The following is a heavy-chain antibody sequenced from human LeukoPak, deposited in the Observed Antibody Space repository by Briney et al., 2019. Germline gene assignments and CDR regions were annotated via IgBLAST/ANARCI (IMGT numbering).Heavy chain of an antibody. Sequence: SETLSLTCTVSGGSISSGGYYWSWIRQHPGKGLEWIGYIYYSGSTYYSPSLKSRVTISVDTSKNQFSLKLSSVTAADTAVYYCARDRDDSSGYLAFDIWGQGTMVTVSS. J-gene: IGHJ3*02. D-gene: IGHD3-22*01. CDR2: IYYSGST. CDR1: GGSISSGGYY. CDR3: ARDRDDSSGYLAFDI. V-gene: IGHV4-31*03.